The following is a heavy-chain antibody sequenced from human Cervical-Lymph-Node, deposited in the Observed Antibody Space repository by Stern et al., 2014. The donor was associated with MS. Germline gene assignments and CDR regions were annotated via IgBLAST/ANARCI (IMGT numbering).Heavy chain of an antibody. Sequence: EVQLVESGGGFVQPGGSLRLSCAASGFTFTDYTMNWVRPAPGKGLEWLSYISIFGDTIYYADSVKGRFTISRDNGRNSLYLQMNSLRVEDTAVYYCARGPPLFDPWGQGTLVTVSS. CDR3: ARGPPLFDP. J-gene: IGHJ5*02. CDR1: GFTFTDYT. CDR2: ISIFGDTI. V-gene: IGHV3-48*01.